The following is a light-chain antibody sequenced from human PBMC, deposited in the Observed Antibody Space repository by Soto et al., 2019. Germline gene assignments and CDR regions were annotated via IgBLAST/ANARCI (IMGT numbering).Light chain of an antibody. CDR2: GAS. Sequence: EIVMTQSPATLSVSPGERATLSCRASESVGSNLAWYQQKPGQAPGLLIHGASKRATGIPARFSGSGSGTEFTLTISSLQSEDFAVYYCQQYYKWPPETFGQGTKVEIK. CDR1: ESVGSN. V-gene: IGKV3-15*01. J-gene: IGKJ2*01. CDR3: QQYYKWPPET.